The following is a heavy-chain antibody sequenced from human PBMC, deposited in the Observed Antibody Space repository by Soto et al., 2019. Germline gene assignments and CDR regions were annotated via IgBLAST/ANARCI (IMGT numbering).Heavy chain of an antibody. V-gene: IGHV4-34*01. CDR3: ARGDRRLLDY. D-gene: IGHD6-25*01. J-gene: IGHJ4*02. CDR1: GGSFSGYY. Sequence: QVQLQQWGAGLLKPSETLSLTCAVYGGSFSGYYWSWIRQPPGKGLEWIGEINHSGSTNYNPSLKSRVTISVDTSKNQFSLKLSSVTAADTAVYYCARGDRRLLDYWGQGTLVTVSS. CDR2: INHSGST.